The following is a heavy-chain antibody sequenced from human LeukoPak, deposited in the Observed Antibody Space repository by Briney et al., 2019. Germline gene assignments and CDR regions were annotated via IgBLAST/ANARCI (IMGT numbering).Heavy chain of an antibody. J-gene: IGHJ4*02. V-gene: IGHV1-8*01. D-gene: IGHD3-16*01. CDR1: GYTFTSYD. Sequence: GASVKVSCKASGYTFTSYDINWVRQATGQGLEWMGWMNPNSGNTGYAQKFQGRVTMTRNTSISTAYMYLSSLRSEDTAVYYCARDSITFGGFTFDFWGQGTLVTVSS. CDR2: MNPNSGNT. CDR3: ARDSITFGGFTFDF.